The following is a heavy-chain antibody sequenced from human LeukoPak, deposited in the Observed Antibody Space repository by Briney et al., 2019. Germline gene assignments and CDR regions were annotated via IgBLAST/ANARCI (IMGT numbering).Heavy chain of an antibody. CDR1: GYTFTSYA. CDR2: INAGNGNT. J-gene: IGHJ5*02. D-gene: IGHD3-22*01. CDR3: AREPDYYDSSGPLTP. V-gene: IGHV1-3*01. Sequence: ASVKVSCKASGYTFTSYAMHWVRQAPGQRLEWMGWINAGNGNTKYSQKFQGRVTITRDTSASTAYMELSSLRSEDTAVYYCAREPDYYDSSGPLTPWGQGTLVTVSS.